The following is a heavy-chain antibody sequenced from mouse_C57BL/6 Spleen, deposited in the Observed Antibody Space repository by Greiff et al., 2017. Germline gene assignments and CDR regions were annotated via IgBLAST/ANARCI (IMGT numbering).Heavy chain of an antibody. CDR3: ARGGGDWYFDV. J-gene: IGHJ1*03. CDR2: IRYSGST. CDR1: GYSITSGYD. Sequence: EVKLMESGPGMVKPSQSLSLTCTVTGYSITSGYDWHWIRHFPGNKLELMGYIRYSGSTNYNPSLKSRISITHDTSKNHFFLKLKSVTTEDTATYYCARGGGDWYFDVWGTGTTVTVSS. V-gene: IGHV3-1*01. D-gene: IGHD1-1*02.